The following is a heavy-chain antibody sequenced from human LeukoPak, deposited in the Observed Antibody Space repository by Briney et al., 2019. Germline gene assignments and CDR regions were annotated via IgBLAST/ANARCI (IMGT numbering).Heavy chain of an antibody. CDR3: ATDVWAGRDPNLY. J-gene: IGHJ4*02. CDR1: GFTFDDYA. Sequence: GGSLRLSCAASGFTFDDYAMHWVRQAPGKGLEWVSGISWNSGSIGYADSVKGRFTISRDNAKNSLYLQMNSLRAEDTAVYYCATDVWAGRDPNLYWGQGTLVTVSS. D-gene: IGHD3-10*01. CDR2: ISWNSGSI. V-gene: IGHV3-9*01.